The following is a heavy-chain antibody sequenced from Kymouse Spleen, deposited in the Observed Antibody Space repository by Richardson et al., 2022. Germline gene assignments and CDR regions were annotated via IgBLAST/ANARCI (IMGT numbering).Heavy chain of an antibody. CDR2: IGTAGDT. Sequence: EVQLVESGGGLVQPGGSLRLSCAASGFTFSSYDMHWVRQATGKGLEWVSAIGTAGDTYYPGSVKGRFTISRENAKNSLYLQMNSLRAGDTAVYYCARSPYYYDSSGYYFDYWGQGTLVTVSS. V-gene: IGHV3-13*01. D-gene: IGHD3-22*01. CDR1: GFTFSSYD. CDR3: ARSPYYYDSSGYYFDY. J-gene: IGHJ4*02.